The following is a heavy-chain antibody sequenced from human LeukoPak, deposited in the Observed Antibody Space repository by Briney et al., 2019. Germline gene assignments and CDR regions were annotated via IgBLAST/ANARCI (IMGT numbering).Heavy chain of an antibody. CDR2: ISGSGGST. Sequence: GGSLRLSCAASGFTFSSYAMSWVRQAPGKGLEWVSAISGSGGSTYYADSVEGRFTISRDNSKNTLYLQMNSLRAEDTAVYYCAKAPYGSGDLYWGQGTLVTVSS. CDR1: GFTFSSYA. CDR3: AKAPYGSGDLY. D-gene: IGHD3-10*01. J-gene: IGHJ4*02. V-gene: IGHV3-23*01.